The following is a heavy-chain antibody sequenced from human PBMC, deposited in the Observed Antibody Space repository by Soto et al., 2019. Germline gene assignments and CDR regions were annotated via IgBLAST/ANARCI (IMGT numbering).Heavy chain of an antibody. CDR3: ACSLVGASPLSY. CDR2: INHSGST. D-gene: IGHD1-26*01. Sequence: SETLSLTCAVYGGSFSGYYWSWIRQPPGKGLEWIGEINHSGSTNYNPSLKSRVTISVDTSKNQFSLKLSSVTAADTAVYYCACSLVGASPLSYWGQGTL. CDR1: GGSFSGYY. J-gene: IGHJ4*02. V-gene: IGHV4-34*01.